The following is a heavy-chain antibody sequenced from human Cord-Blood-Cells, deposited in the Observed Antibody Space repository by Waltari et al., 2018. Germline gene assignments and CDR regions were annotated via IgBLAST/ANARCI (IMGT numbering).Heavy chain of an antibody. V-gene: IGHV4-34*01. CDR3: ASGRGYCSSTSCYWYYYGMDV. D-gene: IGHD2-2*01. CDR2: INHSGST. CDR1: GGSFSGYY. Sequence: QVQLQQWGAGLLKPSETLSLTCAVSGGSFSGYYWSWIRQPPGKGPAWIGEINHSGSTNYNPSLKSRVTISVDTSKNQFSLKLSSVTAADTAVYYCASGRGYCSSTSCYWYYYGMDVWGQGTTVTVSS. J-gene: IGHJ6*02.